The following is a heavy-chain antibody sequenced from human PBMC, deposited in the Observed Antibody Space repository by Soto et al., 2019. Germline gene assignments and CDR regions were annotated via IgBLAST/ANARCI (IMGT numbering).Heavy chain of an antibody. CDR1: GYTFTSFD. V-gene: IGHV1-8*01. D-gene: IGHD3-10*01. Sequence: QVQLVQSGAEVKKPGASVKVACRASGYTFTSFDINWVRQATGQGLEWMGRMNPSSGNTDYAQKFQGRVTMTRDTPTSTAYMELSSLGSEDTAVYYCARTRSGSYLWGQGTLVTVSS. CDR2: MNPSSGNT. J-gene: IGHJ5*02. CDR3: ARTRSGSYL.